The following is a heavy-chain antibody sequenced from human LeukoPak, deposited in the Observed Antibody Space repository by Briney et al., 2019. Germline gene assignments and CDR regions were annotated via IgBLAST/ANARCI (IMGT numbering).Heavy chain of an antibody. CDR2: IYYSGST. CDR1: GGSIGSGGYY. V-gene: IGHV4-31*03. CDR3: ARGSGYSYGYYFDY. D-gene: IGHD5-18*01. Sequence: SETLPLTCTVSGGSIGSGGYYWSWIRQHPGKGLEWIGYIYYSGSTYYNPFLKSRVTISVDTSKNQFSLKLSSVTAADTAVYYCARGSGYSYGYYFDYWGQGTLVTVSS. J-gene: IGHJ4*02.